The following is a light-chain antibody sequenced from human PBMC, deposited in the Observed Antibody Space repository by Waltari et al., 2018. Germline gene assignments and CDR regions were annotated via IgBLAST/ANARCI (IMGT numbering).Light chain of an antibody. CDR2: DVT. V-gene: IGLV2-11*01. J-gene: IGLJ3*02. CDR1: SSDVGGYNH. Sequence: QSALTQPRSVSESPGQSVTISCTGTSSDVGGYNHISWYQHHPGKAPKLIIYDVTKRPSGVPDRFSASKSGNTASLTISGLRAEDEADYYCSSYAGTYTGVFGGGTKLTVL. CDR3: SSYAGTYTGV.